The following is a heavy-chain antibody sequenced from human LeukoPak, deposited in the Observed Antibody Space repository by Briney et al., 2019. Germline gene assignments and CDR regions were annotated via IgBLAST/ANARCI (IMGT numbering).Heavy chain of an antibody. CDR3: ARGHTGRSDY. D-gene: IGHD5-18*01. J-gene: IGHJ4*02. Sequence: ASVKLSCKPSGSTXTSYGISWGRQAPGQRLKWMGWMNSNIVVTNHAQKCPGRVTMPKDTSISTAYMELSRLRSDDTAVYYCARGHTGRSDYWGQGTLVTVSS. CDR1: GSTXTSYG. V-gene: IGHV1-2*02. CDR2: MNSNIVVT.